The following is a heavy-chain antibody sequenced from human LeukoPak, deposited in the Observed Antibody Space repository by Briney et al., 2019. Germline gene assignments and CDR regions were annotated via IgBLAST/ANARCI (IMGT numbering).Heavy chain of an antibody. CDR2: INAGNGNT. Sequence: ASVKVSCKASGYTFTSYAMHWVRQAPGQRLEWMGWINAGNGNTKYSQKFQGRVTITRDTSASTAYMELSSLRSEDTAVYYCHVYGSGSRRYFDYWGQGTLVTVSS. CDR3: HVYGSGSRRYFDY. V-gene: IGHV1-3*01. J-gene: IGHJ4*02. D-gene: IGHD3-10*01. CDR1: GYTFTSYA.